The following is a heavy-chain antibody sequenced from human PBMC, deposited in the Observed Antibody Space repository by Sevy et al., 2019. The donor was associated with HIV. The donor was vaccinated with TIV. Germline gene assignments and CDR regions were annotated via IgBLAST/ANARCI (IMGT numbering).Heavy chain of an antibody. Sequence: SLRLSCAASGFTFDDYAMHWVRQAPGKGLEWVSGISWNSGSIGYADSVKGRFTISRDNAKNSLYLQMNSLRAEDTALYYCAKDREGIAAAGTDYWGQGTLVTVSS. CDR3: AKDREGIAAAGTDY. V-gene: IGHV3-9*01. CDR1: GFTFDDYA. J-gene: IGHJ4*02. D-gene: IGHD6-13*01. CDR2: ISWNSGSI.